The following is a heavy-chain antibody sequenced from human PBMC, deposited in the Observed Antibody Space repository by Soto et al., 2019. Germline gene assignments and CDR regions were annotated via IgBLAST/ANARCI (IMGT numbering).Heavy chain of an antibody. D-gene: IGHD4-17*01. Sequence: SETLSLTCTVSVSYISSSSYYWGWIRQPPGKGLEWIGSIYYSGNTYYNPSLNSRVTISVDTSKSQFSLKLSSVTAAGTAVYYCASHYGDYDGGNYYYYYYMDVWGKGTTVTVSS. J-gene: IGHJ6*03. V-gene: IGHV4-39*01. CDR2: IYYSGNT. CDR3: ASHYGDYDGGNYYYYYYMDV. CDR1: VSYISSSSYY.